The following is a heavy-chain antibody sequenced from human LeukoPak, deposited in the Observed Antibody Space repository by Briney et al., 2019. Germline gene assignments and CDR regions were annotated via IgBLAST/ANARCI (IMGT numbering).Heavy chain of an antibody. Sequence: PSESLSLTCTAFGASISSHYWSWIRQSPGKGLEWIGDIYSSGGTNYRASLDSRVTISLDTSTSQFSLNLRSVTAAHTAVYYCARVSERRGRFDPWGPGTLDTVSS. V-gene: IGHV4-59*11. J-gene: IGHJ5*02. CDR1: GASISSHY. D-gene: IGHD1-1*01. CDR3: ARVSERRGRFDP. CDR2: IYSSGGT.